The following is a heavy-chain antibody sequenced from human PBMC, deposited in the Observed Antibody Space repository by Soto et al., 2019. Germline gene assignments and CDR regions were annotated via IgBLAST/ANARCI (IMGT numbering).Heavy chain of an antibody. V-gene: IGHV3-30-3*01. D-gene: IGHD3-9*01. CDR3: AGEVVLFDWYFDN. CDR1: GFIFRSHS. CDR2: TSADDSTK. Sequence: QVQLRESGGGVVQPGGSLTLSSVTSGFIFRSHSIHWFRQAPGRGLEWVAVTSADDSTKFYAQSVQGRFIVSRDNFKNTIDLQMTSLRPEDTAVYFSAGEVVLFDWYFDNWGQGIPVIVSS. J-gene: IGHJ4*01.